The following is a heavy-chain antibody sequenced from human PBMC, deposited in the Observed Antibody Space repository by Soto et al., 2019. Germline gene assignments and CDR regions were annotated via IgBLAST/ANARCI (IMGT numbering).Heavy chain of an antibody. J-gene: IGHJ4*02. CDR3: AKERDSGYDWGFDY. Sequence: QVQLVESGGGVVQPGRSLRLSCAASGFTFSNYGIHWVRQGPGKGLEWVSFISYDGSNKYYADSVKGRFTISRDNSKITLYLQMNSLRAEDTAVYYCAKERDSGYDWGFDYWGQGTLVAVSS. D-gene: IGHD5-12*01. V-gene: IGHV3-30*18. CDR1: GFTFSNYG. CDR2: ISYDGSNK.